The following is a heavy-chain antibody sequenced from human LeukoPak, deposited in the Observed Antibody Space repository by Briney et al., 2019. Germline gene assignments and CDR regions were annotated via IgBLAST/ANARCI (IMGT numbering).Heavy chain of an antibody. J-gene: IGHJ5*02. CDR2: IYTSGST. V-gene: IGHV4-61*02. CDR1: GGSISSGSYY. CDR3: ARALYSSTAEPYNWFDP. Sequence: SQTLSLTCTVSGGSISSGSYYWSWIRQPAGKGLEWIGRIYTSGSTYYNPSLKSRVTISVDTSKNQFSLKLSSVTAADTAVYYCARALYSSTAEPYNWFDPWGQGTLVTVSS. D-gene: IGHD6-13*01.